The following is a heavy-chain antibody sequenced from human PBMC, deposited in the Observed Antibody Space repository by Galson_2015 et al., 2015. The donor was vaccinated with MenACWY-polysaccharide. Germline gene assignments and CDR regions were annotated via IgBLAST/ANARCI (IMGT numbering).Heavy chain of an antibody. CDR2: MNPNSGNK. D-gene: IGHD2-21*01. CDR1: GYTFTSYD. V-gene: IGHV1-8*01. Sequence: SVKVSCKASGYTFTSYDINWVRQATGQGLEWMGWMNPNSGNKGYAQKFQGRVTMTSSTAMTTAYMELSSLRSEDTAVYYCARIISRKYTFADSWGHGTLVTVSS. CDR3: ARIISRKYTFADS. J-gene: IGHJ5*01.